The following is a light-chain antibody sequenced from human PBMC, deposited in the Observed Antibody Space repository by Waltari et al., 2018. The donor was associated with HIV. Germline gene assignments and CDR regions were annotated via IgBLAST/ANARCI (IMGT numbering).Light chain of an antibody. CDR2: DVN. V-gene: IGLV2-8*01. J-gene: IGLJ2*01. CDR1: SSDIGYFNY. CDR3: AAYAGNNIVI. Sequence: QSALTQPPSASGSPGQSVTVSCTGTSSDIGYFNYVSWYQQNPGKAPKLLIYDVNKRPSGVPDRFSASKSGATASLTVSGLLAEDEADYYCAAYAGNNIVIFGGGTKVTV.